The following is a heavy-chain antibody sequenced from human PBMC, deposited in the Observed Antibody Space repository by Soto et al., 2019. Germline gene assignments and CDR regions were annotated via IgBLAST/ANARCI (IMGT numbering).Heavy chain of an antibody. D-gene: IGHD3-22*01. V-gene: IGHV1-69*12. Sequence: QVQLVQSGAEVKKPGSSVKVSCKASGGSLSNYGISWVRQPPGQGLEWMGAIIPVFGKPNYAQKFQDRVTITADESTTTVYMEVRSLTSEDTAVYYCARGDATKIVVTTYYAMDVWGQGTTVTVSS. CDR1: GGSLSNYG. CDR2: IIPVFGKP. CDR3: ARGDATKIVVTTYYAMDV. J-gene: IGHJ6*02.